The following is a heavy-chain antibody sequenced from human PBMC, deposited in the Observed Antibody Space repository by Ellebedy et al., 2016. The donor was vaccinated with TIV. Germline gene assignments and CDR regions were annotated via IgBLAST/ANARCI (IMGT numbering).Heavy chain of an antibody. CDR3: ARDPYGDYYFDY. Sequence: GGSLRLXCAASGFTFSSYWMTWVRQAPGKGLEWVANIKEYGSEKYYVDSVKGRLTISRDNAKNSLYLQMHSLRADDTAVYYCARDPYGDYYFDYWGQGTLVTVSS. D-gene: IGHD4-17*01. CDR1: GFTFSSYW. V-gene: IGHV3-7*03. CDR2: IKEYGSEK. J-gene: IGHJ4*02.